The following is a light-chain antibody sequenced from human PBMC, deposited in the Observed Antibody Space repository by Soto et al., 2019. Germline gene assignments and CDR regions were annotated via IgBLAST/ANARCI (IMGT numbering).Light chain of an antibody. V-gene: IGLV1-40*01. CDR3: KSYDSSLSGHVV. CDR1: SSNIGSRYD. CDR2: GNS. Sequence: QAVVTQPPSVSGAPGQRVTISCTGSSSNIGSRYDVHWYQQLPGTAPKLLSYGNSNRPSLVPDRFSGSKSGTSAARASTGRQAEDAADYCCKSYDSSLSGHVVFGGGTKRTVL. J-gene: IGLJ2*01.